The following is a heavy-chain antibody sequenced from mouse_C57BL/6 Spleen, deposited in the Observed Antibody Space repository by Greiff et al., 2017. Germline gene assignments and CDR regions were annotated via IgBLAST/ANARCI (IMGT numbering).Heavy chain of an antibody. CDR3: ARNYGSSYAWFAY. CDR1: GFNIKDYY. CDR2: IDPEDGET. Sequence: EVKLQESGAELVKPGASVKLSCTASGFNIKDYYMHWVKQRPEQGLEWIGRIDPEDGETKYAPKFQGKATITADTSSNTAYLQLSSLTSEDTAVYYCARNYGSSYAWFAYWGQGTLVTVSA. D-gene: IGHD1-1*01. V-gene: IGHV14-2*01. J-gene: IGHJ3*01.